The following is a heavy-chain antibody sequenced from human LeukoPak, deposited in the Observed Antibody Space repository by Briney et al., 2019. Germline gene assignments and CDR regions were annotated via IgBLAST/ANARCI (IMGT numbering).Heavy chain of an antibody. CDR1: GFAFSSYA. CDR3: AKDRTWGLDY. J-gene: IGHJ4*02. CDR2: IHDDGGTS. V-gene: IGHV3-23*01. Sequence: GGSLRLSCEASGFAFSSYAMSWLRRAPGKGLEWVSTIHDDGGTSYYADSVKGRFTISRDNSRNTLNLQMNGLRAEDTALYYCAKDRTWGLDYWGQGTLVTVSS. D-gene: IGHD7-27*01.